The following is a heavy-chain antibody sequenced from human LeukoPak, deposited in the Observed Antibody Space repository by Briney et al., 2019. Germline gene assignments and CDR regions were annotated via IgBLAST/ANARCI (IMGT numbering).Heavy chain of an antibody. CDR1: GFTFSSYD. J-gene: IGHJ2*01. D-gene: IGHD3-10*01. CDR2: IGTAGDT. CDR3: ARGGDIIGFGEPTYFDL. V-gene: IGHV3-13*01. Sequence: QPGGSLRLSCAASGFTFSSYDMHWVRQATGKGLEWVSAIGTAGDTYYPGSVKGRFTISRENAKNSLYLQMNSLRAGDTAVYYWARGGDIIGFGEPTYFDLWGRGTLVTVSS.